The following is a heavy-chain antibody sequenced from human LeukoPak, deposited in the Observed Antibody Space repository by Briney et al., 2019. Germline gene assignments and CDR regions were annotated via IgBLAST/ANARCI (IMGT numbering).Heavy chain of an antibody. D-gene: IGHD6-6*01. Sequence: SVKVSCKASGGTFSSYAISWVRQAPGQGLEWMGRIIPIFGTANYAQKFQGRVTITTDESTSTAYMELSSLRSEDTAVYYCATFEYSSSSFDYWGQGTLVTVSS. CDR3: ATFEYSSSSFDY. J-gene: IGHJ4*02. CDR1: GGTFSSYA. CDR2: IIPIFGTA. V-gene: IGHV1-69*05.